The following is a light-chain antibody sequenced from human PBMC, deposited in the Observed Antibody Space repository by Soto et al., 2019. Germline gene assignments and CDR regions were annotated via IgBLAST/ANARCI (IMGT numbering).Light chain of an antibody. V-gene: IGKV3-20*01. Sequence: EIVLTQSPGTLSLSPGQRATLSCRASQNIRSNYVAWYQQKPGQAPRLLIFGSSSTATGIPDRFSASGSGTDFTLTISRLEPEGFAVYYCQQYGYEPLTFGGGTKVEI. CDR1: QNIRSNY. J-gene: IGKJ4*01. CDR3: QQYGYEPLT. CDR2: GSS.